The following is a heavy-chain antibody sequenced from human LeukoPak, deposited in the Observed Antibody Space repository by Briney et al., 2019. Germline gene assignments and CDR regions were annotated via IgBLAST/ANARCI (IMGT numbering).Heavy chain of an antibody. D-gene: IGHD6-13*01. CDR1: GGSISSYY. CDR2: IYYSGST. CDR3: ARQRAHPGIALDY. Sequence: SETLSLTCTVSGGSISSYYWSWIRQPPGKGLEWIGYIYYSGSTNYNPSLKSRVTISVDTSKNQFSLKLSSVTAADTAVYYCARQRAHPGIALDYRGQGTLVTVSS. V-gene: IGHV4-59*01. J-gene: IGHJ4*02.